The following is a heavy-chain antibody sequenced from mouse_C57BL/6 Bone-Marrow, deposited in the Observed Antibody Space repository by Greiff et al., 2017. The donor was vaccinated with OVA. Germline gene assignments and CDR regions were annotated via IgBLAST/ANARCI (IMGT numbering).Heavy chain of an antibody. Sequence: QVHVKQSGAELARPGASVKMSCKASGYTFTSYTMHWVKQRPGQGLEWIGYINPSSGYTKYNQKFKDKATLTADKSSSTAYMQLSSLTSEDSAVYYCARSYYGSSYAMDYWGQGTSVTVSS. CDR2: INPSSGYT. CDR3: ARSYYGSSYAMDY. CDR1: GYTFTSYT. D-gene: IGHD1-1*01. J-gene: IGHJ4*01. V-gene: IGHV1-4*01.